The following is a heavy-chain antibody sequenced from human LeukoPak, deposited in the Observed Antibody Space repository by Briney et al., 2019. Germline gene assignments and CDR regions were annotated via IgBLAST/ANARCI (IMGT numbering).Heavy chain of an antibody. CDR2: ISGYNGHT. Sequence: ASVKVPCKASGYTFTGYYMHWVRQAPGQGLEWMGWISGYNGHTNYAQKLQGRVTMTTDTSTSTAYMELRSLRSDDMAVYYCARGSTARYYYDSSGYYRGAFDYWGQGTLVTVSS. CDR1: GYTFTGYY. V-gene: IGHV1-18*03. J-gene: IGHJ4*02. CDR3: ARGSTARYYYDSSGYYRGAFDY. D-gene: IGHD3-22*01.